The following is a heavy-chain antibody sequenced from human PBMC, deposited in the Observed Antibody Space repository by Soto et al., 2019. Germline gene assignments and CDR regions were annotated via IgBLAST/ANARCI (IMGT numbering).Heavy chain of an antibody. D-gene: IGHD6-6*01. Sequence: TSATLSITCAVYGGSFSGYYWSWIRQPPGKGLEWIGEINHSGSTNYNPSLKSRVTISVDTSKNQFSLKLSSVTAADTAVYYCARGYKYCSSNDAFDIWGQGTMVTVSS. CDR2: INHSGST. J-gene: IGHJ3*02. CDR3: ARGYKYCSSNDAFDI. V-gene: IGHV4-34*01. CDR1: GGSFSGYY.